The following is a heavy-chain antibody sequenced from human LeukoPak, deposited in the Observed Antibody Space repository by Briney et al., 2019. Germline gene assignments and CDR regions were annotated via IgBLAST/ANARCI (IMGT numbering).Heavy chain of an antibody. J-gene: IGHJ4*02. V-gene: IGHV4-39*07. CDR1: GFTFSSYS. CDR3: ARDLYDYVWGSYRLDY. CDR2: IYYSGNT. D-gene: IGHD3-16*02. Sequence: PGGSLRLSCAASGFTFSSYSMNWIRQPPGKGLEWIGSIYYSGNTYYNPSLKSRVTMSVDTSKNQFSLKLSSVTAADTAQYYCARDLYDYVWGSYRLDYWGQGTLVIVSS.